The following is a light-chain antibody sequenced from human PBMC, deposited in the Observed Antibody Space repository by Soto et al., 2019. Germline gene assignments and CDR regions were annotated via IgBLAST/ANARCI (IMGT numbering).Light chain of an antibody. V-gene: IGLV2-11*01. J-gene: IGLJ3*02. Sequence: QSALTQPRSVSGPPGQSVTISCTGTSSDVGRYKFVSWYQQHPGKGPKLMIYDVTKRPSGVPDRFSASKSGNTASLTISGLLAEDEADYYCCSYAGSFTWVFGGGTKLTVL. CDR3: CSYAGSFTWV. CDR1: SSDVGRYKF. CDR2: DVT.